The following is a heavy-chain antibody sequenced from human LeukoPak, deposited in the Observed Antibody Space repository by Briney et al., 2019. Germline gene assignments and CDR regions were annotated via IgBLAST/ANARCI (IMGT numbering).Heavy chain of an antibody. CDR3: ARELGYCSSTSCYSYYYYYYMDV. J-gene: IGHJ6*03. V-gene: IGHV4-61*02. CDR1: SGTNYNGSYY. CDR2: IYTSGST. Sequence: SETLSLNCTVSSGTNYNGSYYWRWIRQPAGKGLEWIGRIYTSGSTNYNPSRKSRVTISVDTSKNQFSLKLSSVTAADTAVYYCARELGYCSSTSCYSYYYYYYMDVWGKGTTVTVSS. D-gene: IGHD2-2*02.